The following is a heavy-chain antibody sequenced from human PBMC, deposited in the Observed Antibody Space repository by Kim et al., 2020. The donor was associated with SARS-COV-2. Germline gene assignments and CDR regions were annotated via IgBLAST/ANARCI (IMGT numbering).Heavy chain of an antibody. CDR2: INHSGST. CDR1: GGSFSGYY. V-gene: IGHV4-34*01. CDR3: ARVFTAVGSPLCY. Sequence: SETLSLTCAVYGGSFSGYYWNWIRQPPGKGLEWIGEINHSGSTNYNPSLKSRVTMSVDTSKNQFSLKLNSVTVADTAVYYCARVFTAVGSPLCYWGQGT. D-gene: IGHD6-19*01. J-gene: IGHJ4*02.